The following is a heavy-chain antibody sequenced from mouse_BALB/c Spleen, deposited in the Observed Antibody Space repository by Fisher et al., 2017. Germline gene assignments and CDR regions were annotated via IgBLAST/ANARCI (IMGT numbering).Heavy chain of an antibody. V-gene: IGHV1S135*01. CDR3: ANSLYAMDY. J-gene: IGHJ4*01. Sequence: KFKGKATLTVDKSSSTAYMHLNSLTSEDSAVYYCANSLYAMDYWGQGTSVTVSS.